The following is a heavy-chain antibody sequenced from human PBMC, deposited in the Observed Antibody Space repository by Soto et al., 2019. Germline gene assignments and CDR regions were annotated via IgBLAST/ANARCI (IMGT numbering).Heavy chain of an antibody. V-gene: IGHV4-38-2*02. CDR2: IYHSGST. J-gene: IGHJ4*02. CDR1: GYSISSGYY. Sequence: SETLSLTCAVSGYSISSGYYWGWIRQPPGEGLEWIGSIYHSGSTYYNPSLKSRVTISVDTSKNQFSLKLSSVTAADTAVYYCARESDYYDSSGYRSFDYWGQGXLVTV. CDR3: ARESDYYDSSGYRSFDY. D-gene: IGHD3-22*01.